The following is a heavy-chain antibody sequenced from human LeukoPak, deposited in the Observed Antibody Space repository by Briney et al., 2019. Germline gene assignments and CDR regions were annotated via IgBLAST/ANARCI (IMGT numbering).Heavy chain of an antibody. D-gene: IGHD3-22*01. V-gene: IGHV5-51*01. CDR1: GYSFTSYW. J-gene: IGHJ4*02. CDR3: ARPCGHDYYDSSGYYYAPWYFDY. CDR2: IYPGDCDT. Sequence: GESLKISCKGSGYSFTSYWIGWVRQMPGKGLEWMGIIYPGDCDTRYSPSFQGQVTISADKSISTAYLQWSSLKASDTAMYYCARPCGHDYYDSSGYYYAPWYFDYWGQGTLVTVSS.